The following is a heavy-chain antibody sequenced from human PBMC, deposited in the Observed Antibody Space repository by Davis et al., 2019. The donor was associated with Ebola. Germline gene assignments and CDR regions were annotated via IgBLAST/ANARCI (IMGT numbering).Heavy chain of an antibody. CDR1: GFTFSSYAM. V-gene: IGHV4-4*02. Sequence: SCAASGFTFSSYAMSWVRQPPGKGLEWIGEIYHSGSTNYNPSLKSRVTISVDTSKNQFSLKLSSVTAADTAVYYCAATPGYSSGWYFSSWGQGTLVTVSS. CDR3: AATPGYSSGWYFSS. CDR2: IYHSGST. D-gene: IGHD6-19*01. J-gene: IGHJ4*02.